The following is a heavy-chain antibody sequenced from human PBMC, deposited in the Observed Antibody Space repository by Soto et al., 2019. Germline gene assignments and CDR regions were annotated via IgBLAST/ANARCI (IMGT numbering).Heavy chain of an antibody. CDR1: GFTFSSYA. D-gene: IGHD3-10*01. CDR3: AKGPPTYYYGSGSYPTPC. J-gene: IGHJ4*02. Sequence: GGSLRLSCTASGFTFSSYAMSWVRQAPGKGLEWVSAISGSGGSTYYADSVKGRFTISRDNSKNTLYLQMNSLRAEDTAVYYCAKGPPTYYYGSGSYPTPCWGQGTRVTVAS. CDR2: ISGSGGST. V-gene: IGHV3-23*01.